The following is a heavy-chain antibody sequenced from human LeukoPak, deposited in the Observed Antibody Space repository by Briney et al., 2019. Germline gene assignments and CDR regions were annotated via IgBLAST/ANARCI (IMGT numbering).Heavy chain of an antibody. CDR2: IRSKAYGGTT. Sequence: GGSLRLSCTASGFTFGDYAMSWVRQAPGKGLEWVGFIRSKAYGGTTEYAASVKGRFTISRDDSKSIAYLQMNSLKTEDTAVYYCTRVGGSSTRTSHYYYYYYMDVWGKGTTVTISS. V-gene: IGHV3-49*04. CDR1: GFTFGDYA. CDR3: TRVGGSSTRTSHYYYYYYMDV. J-gene: IGHJ6*03. D-gene: IGHD2-2*01.